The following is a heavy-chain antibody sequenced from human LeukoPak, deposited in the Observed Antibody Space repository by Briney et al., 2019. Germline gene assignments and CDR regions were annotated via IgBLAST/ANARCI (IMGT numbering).Heavy chain of an antibody. CDR2: IYSGGST. J-gene: IGHJ4*02. D-gene: IGHD3-10*01. Sequence: GGSLRLSCAASGFTVSSDYMSWVREAPGQGLGWVSVIYSGGSTYYADSVKGRFTISRDNSKNTLYLQMRSLRAEDTAVYYCARDRSYGSGSFDYWGQGTLVTVSS. CDR1: GFTVSSDY. V-gene: IGHV3-53*01. CDR3: ARDRSYGSGSFDY.